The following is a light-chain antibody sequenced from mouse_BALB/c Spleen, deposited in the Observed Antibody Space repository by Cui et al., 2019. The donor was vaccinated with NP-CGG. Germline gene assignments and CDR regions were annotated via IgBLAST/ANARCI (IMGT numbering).Light chain of an antibody. CDR2: GTN. CDR3: ALWYSNHWV. V-gene: IGLV1*01. J-gene: IGLJ1*01. Sequence: HAVVTPASALTTSPGETVTLTCRSSTGAGTTSNYANWVQEKPDHLFTGLIGGTNNRAPGVPARFSGSLIGDKAALTITGAQTEDEAIYFCALWYSNHWVFGGGTKLTVL. CDR1: TGAGTTSNY.